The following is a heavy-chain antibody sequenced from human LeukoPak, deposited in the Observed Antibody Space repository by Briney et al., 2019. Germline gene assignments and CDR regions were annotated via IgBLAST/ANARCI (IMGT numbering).Heavy chain of an antibody. V-gene: IGHV4-34*01. J-gene: IGHJ3*02. CDR2: IDDGGNT. Sequence: PSETLSLTCSVYGGSFSDYFWSWIRQFPGKGLEWIGEIDDGGNTNYNPSLMSRVIVSMEKSKKQFSLVMRSVAAADTAVYYCARFSRITWGDWGDAFDIWGPGTTVIVSS. D-gene: IGHD2-21*02. CDR3: ARFSRITWGDWGDAFDI. CDR1: GGSFSDYF.